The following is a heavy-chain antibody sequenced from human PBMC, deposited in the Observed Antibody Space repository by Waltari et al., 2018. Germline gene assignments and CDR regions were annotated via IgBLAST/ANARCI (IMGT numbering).Heavy chain of an antibody. CDR3: ARAQRLFYYYYYMDV. J-gene: IGHJ6*03. CDR2: SNHSGST. Sequence: QVQLQQWGAGLLKPSETLSLTCAVYGGSFSVYYWSWIRQPPGKGLEWIGESNHSGSTNYNPSFKSRVTIPVYTSKNQFSLKLSSVTAADTAVYYGARAQRLFYYYYYMDVWGKGTTVTVSS. V-gene: IGHV4-34*01. CDR1: GGSFSVYY.